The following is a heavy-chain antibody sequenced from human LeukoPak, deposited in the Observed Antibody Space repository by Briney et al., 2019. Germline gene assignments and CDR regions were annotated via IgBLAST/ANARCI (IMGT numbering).Heavy chain of an antibody. CDR1: GGTFSSYA. CDR2: IIPIFGTA. CDR3: ARTKYYYDSSGYPSNYDY. V-gene: IGHV1-69*05. D-gene: IGHD3-22*01. Sequence: SVKLSCKASGGTFSSYAISWVRQAPGQGLEWMGGIIPIFGTANYAQKFQGRVTITTDESTSTAYMELSSLRSEDTAVYYCARTKYYYDSSGYPSNYDYWGQGTLVTVSS. J-gene: IGHJ4*02.